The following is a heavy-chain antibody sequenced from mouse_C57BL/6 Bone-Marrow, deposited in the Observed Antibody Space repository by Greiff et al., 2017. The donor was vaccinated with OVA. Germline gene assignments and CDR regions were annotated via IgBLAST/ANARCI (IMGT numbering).Heavy chain of an antibody. J-gene: IGHJ3*01. CDR2: IWSDGST. V-gene: IGHV2-6-1*01. CDR3: ARHDLYYDYEFAD. D-gene: IGHD2-4*01. Sequence: VKLKESGPGLVAPSQSLSITCTVSGFSLTSYGVHWVRQPPGKGLEWLVVIWSDGSTTYNSALKSRLSISKDNSKSQVFLKMNSLQTDDTAMYYCARHDLYYDYEFADWGQGTLVTVSA. CDR1: GFSLTSYG.